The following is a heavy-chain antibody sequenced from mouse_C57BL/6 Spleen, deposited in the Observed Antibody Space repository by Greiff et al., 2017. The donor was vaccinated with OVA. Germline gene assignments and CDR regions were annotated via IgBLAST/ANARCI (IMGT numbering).Heavy chain of an antibody. CDR1: GHTFTDYY. V-gene: IGHV1-26*01. CDR2: INPNNGGT. D-gene: IGHD2-5*01. CDR3: ARDSNYTFAY. J-gene: IGHJ3*01. Sequence: EVQLQQSGPELVKPGASVKISCKASGHTFTDYYMNWVKQSHGKSLEWIGDINPNNGGTSYNQKFKGKATLTVDKSSSTAYMELRSLTSEDSAVYYCARDSNYTFAYWGQGTLVTVSA.